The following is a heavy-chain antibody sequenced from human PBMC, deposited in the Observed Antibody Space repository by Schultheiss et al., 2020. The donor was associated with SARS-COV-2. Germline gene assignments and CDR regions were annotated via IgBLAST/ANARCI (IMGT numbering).Heavy chain of an antibody. CDR2: IKQDGSEK. V-gene: IGHV3-7*01. Sequence: GESLKISCAASGFTFSSYAMSWVRQAPGKGLEWVANIKQDGSEKYYVDSVKGRFTISRDNAKNSLYLQMNSLRAEDTAVYYCARDPRGYSYAGFDPWGQGTLVTVSS. J-gene: IGHJ5*02. CDR3: ARDPRGYSYAGFDP. D-gene: IGHD5-18*01. CDR1: GFTFSSYA.